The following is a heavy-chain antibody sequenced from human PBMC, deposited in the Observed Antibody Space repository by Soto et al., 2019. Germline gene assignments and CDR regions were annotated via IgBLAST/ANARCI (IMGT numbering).Heavy chain of an antibody. Sequence: EVQRVESGGGSVQPGGSLSLACTASGFTLRNYWMHCVRQAPVKGLVWGSRINTAGSTTTYADSVNGRFTNSRDNSKNSVYLQMNRLREEETAVYYFLRRRRGDGYTSGYGGQGTLVTVSS. D-gene: IGHD5-12*01. CDR3: LRRRRGDGYTSGY. CDR1: GFTLRNYW. CDR2: INTAGSTT. V-gene: IGHV3-74*01. J-gene: IGHJ4*02.